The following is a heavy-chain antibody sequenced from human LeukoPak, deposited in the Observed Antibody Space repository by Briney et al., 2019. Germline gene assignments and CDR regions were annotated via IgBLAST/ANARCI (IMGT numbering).Heavy chain of an antibody. Sequence: ASVKVSCKASGYTFTSYGSSWVRQAPGQGLEWMGWISAYNGNTNYAQKLQGRVTMTTDTSTSTAYMELRSLRSDDTAVYYCARFYDSSGENDAFDIWGQGTMVTVSS. CDR1: GYTFTSYG. J-gene: IGHJ3*02. V-gene: IGHV1-18*01. CDR2: ISAYNGNT. CDR3: ARFYDSSGENDAFDI. D-gene: IGHD3-22*01.